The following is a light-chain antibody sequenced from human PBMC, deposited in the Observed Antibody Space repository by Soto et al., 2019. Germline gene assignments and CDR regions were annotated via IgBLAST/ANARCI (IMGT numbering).Light chain of an antibody. J-gene: IGLJ1*01. CDR2: EVS. CDR3: TSYTSSSTLDV. V-gene: IGLV2-14*01. CDR1: SSDVGGYNY. Sequence: QSVLTQPASVSGSPGQSITISCTGTSSDVGGYNYVSWYQQHPGKAPKLMIYEVSNRPSGVSNRFSGSKSGHTASLTISGVQSEDEADYFCTSYTSSSTLDVFGTGTKLTVL.